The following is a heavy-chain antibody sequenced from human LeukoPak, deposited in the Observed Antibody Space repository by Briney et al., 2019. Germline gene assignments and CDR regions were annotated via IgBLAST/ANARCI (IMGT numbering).Heavy chain of an antibody. CDR3: ATDDYDSAVYSY. CDR2: IYTSGST. V-gene: IGHV4-4*07. D-gene: IGHD3-22*01. Sequence: ASESLSLTCTVSGGSIRSSNWSWLRQPAGKGLEWIWRIYTSGSTNYNPSLKSRVTMSLDTSKNHSSLNLRSVTAADTAVYFCATDDYDSAVYSYWGQGALVTVS. CDR1: GGSIRSSN. J-gene: IGHJ4*02.